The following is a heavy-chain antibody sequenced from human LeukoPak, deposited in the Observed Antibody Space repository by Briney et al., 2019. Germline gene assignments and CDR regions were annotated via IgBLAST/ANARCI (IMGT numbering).Heavy chain of an antibody. V-gene: IGHV4-31*03. Sequence: SQTLSLTCTVSGVSISSGGYYWRWLRQHPGKGLEWIGYIYYSGSTYYNPSLKSRVTISVDTSKNQFSLKLSSVTAADTAVYYCARGPLSGNDAFDIWGQGTMVTVSS. CDR1: GVSISSGGYY. CDR2: IYYSGST. J-gene: IGHJ3*02. CDR3: ARGPLSGNDAFDI. D-gene: IGHD1-26*01.